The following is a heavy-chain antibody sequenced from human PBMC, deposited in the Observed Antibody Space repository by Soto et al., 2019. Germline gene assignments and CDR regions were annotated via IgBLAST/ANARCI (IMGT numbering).Heavy chain of an antibody. D-gene: IGHD2-2*02. V-gene: IGHV4-38-2*01. J-gene: IGHJ3*02. CDR1: GYSFSSGYY. CDR2: IYHSGST. CDR3: ARAYCSTASCYTWAFDI. Sequence: PETLSLTCAVSGYSFSSGYYWGWIRQPPGKGLEWIGTIYHSGSTYYNPSLKSRVTISLDTSRNQFSLKLSSVTAADTAVYYCARAYCSTASCYTWAFDICGQGTMVTVSS.